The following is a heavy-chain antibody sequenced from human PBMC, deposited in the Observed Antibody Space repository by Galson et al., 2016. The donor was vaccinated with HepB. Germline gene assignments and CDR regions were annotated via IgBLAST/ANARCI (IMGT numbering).Heavy chain of an antibody. CDR1: GYTFSGYW. V-gene: IGHV5-51*01. CDR3: SGLGVGMAVDY. Sequence: QSGAEVKKPGESLKISCKVSGYTFSGYWIGWVRQMPGKGLEWMGIIYPGDSDTRYSPSFQGQVTISADTSISTAYLQWSGLKASDTAIYYCSGLGVGMAVDYWGQGTLVTVSS. J-gene: IGHJ4*02. CDR2: IYPGDSDT. D-gene: IGHD1-26*01.